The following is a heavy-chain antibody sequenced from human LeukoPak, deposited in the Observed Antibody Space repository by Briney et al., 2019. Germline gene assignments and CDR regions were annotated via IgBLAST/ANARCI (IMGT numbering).Heavy chain of an antibody. CDR2: FSSSGSYI. Sequence: PGGSLRLSCAASGFTFSSYSMNWVRQAPGKGLEWVSSFSSSGSYIYYADSVKGRFTISRDNSKNTLYLQMNSLRAEDTAVYYCARERFRGGEGAFDIWGQGTMVTVSS. J-gene: IGHJ3*02. V-gene: IGHV3-21*01. CDR1: GFTFSSYS. D-gene: IGHD3-16*01. CDR3: ARERFRGGEGAFDI.